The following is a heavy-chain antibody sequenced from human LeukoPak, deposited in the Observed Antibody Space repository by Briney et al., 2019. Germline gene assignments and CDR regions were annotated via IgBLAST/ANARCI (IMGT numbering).Heavy chain of an antibody. CDR1: GFTFSSYW. J-gene: IGHJ6*04. CDR3: ARSADSSSTSCYAMDV. D-gene: IGHD2-2*01. CDR2: IKQDGGEI. V-gene: IGHV3-7*01. Sequence: GGSLRLSCAVSGFTFSSYWMSWVRQAPGKGLEWVAIIKQDGGEIYYVDSVKGRFTISRDNAKNSLYLQMNSLRAEDTAVYYCARSADSSSTSCYAMDVWGKGTTVTVSS.